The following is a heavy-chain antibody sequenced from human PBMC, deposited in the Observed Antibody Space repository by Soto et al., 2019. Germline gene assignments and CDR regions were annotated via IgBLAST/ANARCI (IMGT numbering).Heavy chain of an antibody. D-gene: IGHD6-19*01. J-gene: IGHJ4*02. CDR2: ISYDGSNK. CDR3: AKSDSDAAVAGTGYFDY. CDR1: GFTFSSYG. Sequence: GGSLRLSCAASGFTFSSYGMHWVRQAPGKGLEWVAVISYDGSNKYYADSVKGRFTISRDNSKNTLYLQMNSLRAEDTAVYYCAKSDSDAAVAGTGYFDYWGQGTLVTVSS. V-gene: IGHV3-30*18.